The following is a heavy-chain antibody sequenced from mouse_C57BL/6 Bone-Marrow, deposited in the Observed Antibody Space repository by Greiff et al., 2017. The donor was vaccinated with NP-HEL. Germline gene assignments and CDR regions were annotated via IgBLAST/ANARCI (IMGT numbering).Heavy chain of an antibody. CDR2: IDPENGDT. J-gene: IGHJ3*01. D-gene: IGHD3-3*01. Sequence: EVQGVESGAELVRPGASVKLSCTASGFNIKDDYMHWVKQRPEQGLEWIGWIDPENGDTEYASKFQGKATITADTSSNTAYLQLSSLTSEDTAVYYCTRLGPAWFAYWGQGTLVTVSA. V-gene: IGHV14-4*01. CDR3: TRLGPAWFAY. CDR1: GFNIKDDY.